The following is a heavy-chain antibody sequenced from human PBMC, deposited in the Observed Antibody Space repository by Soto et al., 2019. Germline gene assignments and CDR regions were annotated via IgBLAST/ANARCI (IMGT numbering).Heavy chain of an antibody. CDR1: GGSFSGYY. CDR3: ARGSTLYCSSTSCYGLDFDY. J-gene: IGHJ4*02. CDR2: INHSGST. Sequence: SETLSLTCAVYGGSFSGYYWSWIRQPPGKGLEWIGEINHSGSTNYNPSLKSRVTISVDTSKNQFSLKLSSVTAADTAVYYCARGSTLYCSSTSCYGLDFDYWRQGTLVTVSS. D-gene: IGHD2-2*01. V-gene: IGHV4-34*01.